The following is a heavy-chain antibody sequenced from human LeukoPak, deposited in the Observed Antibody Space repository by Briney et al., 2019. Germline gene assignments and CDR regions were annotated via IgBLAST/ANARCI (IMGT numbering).Heavy chain of an antibody. D-gene: IGHD3-10*01. J-gene: IGHJ4*02. CDR3: ARDYYGSGSYQDY. CDR2: INAGNGNT. V-gene: IGHV1-3*01. CDR1: GYTFTGYG. Sequence: ASVKVSCKASGYTFTGYGISWVRQAPGQRLEWMGWINAGNGNTKYSQKFQGRVTITRDTSASTAYMELSSLRSEDTAVYYCARDYYGSGSYQDYWGQGTLVTVSS.